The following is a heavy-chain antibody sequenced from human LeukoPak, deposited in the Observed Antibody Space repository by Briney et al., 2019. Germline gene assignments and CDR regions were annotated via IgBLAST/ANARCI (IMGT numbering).Heavy chain of an antibody. Sequence: ASVKVSCKASGGTFSSYAISWVRQAPGQGLEWMGGIIPIFGTANYAQKFQGRVTITTDESTSTAYMELSSLRSEDTAVYYCAREVYSYGIVPQYYFDYWGQGTLVTVSS. CDR3: AREVYSYGIVPQYYFDY. CDR2: IIPIFGTA. D-gene: IGHD5-18*01. CDR1: GGTFSSYA. V-gene: IGHV1-69*05. J-gene: IGHJ4*02.